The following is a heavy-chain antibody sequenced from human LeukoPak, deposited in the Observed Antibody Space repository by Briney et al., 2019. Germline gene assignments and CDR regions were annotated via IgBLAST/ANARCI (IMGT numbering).Heavy chain of an antibody. CDR1: GYTFTSYG. Sequence: ASVKVSCKASGYTFTSYGISWVRQAPGQGLEWMGWISASNGDTNSAQKLQDRVTMTTDTSTSTAYMELRSLRSDDTAVYYCVRDGGSSGPGGNWGQGTLVTASS. D-gene: IGHD2-15*01. V-gene: IGHV1-18*01. CDR2: ISASNGDT. CDR3: VRDGGSSGPGGN. J-gene: IGHJ4*02.